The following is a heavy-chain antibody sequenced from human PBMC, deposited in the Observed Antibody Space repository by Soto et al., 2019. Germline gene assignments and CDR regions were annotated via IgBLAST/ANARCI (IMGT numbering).Heavy chain of an antibody. CDR2: IWYDGSNK. V-gene: IGHV3-33*01. CDR3: ARERLVNPLPYGMDV. CDR1: GFTFSSYG. D-gene: IGHD2-15*01. J-gene: IGHJ6*02. Sequence: PVGSLRLSCAASGFTFSSYGMHWVRQAPGKGLEWVAVIWYDGSNKYYADSVKGRFTTSRDNSKNTLYLQMNSLRAEDTAVYYCARERLVNPLPYGMDVCGQGTTVTVSS.